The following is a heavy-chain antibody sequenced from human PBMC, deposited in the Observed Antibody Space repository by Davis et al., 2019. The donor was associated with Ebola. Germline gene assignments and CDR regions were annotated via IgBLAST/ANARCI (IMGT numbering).Heavy chain of an antibody. V-gene: IGHV4-34*01. J-gene: IGHJ4*02. CDR2: INHSGDT. D-gene: IGHD2-2*01. CDR1: GGSISTYY. CDR3: ARGLSGSPPPAAIFHY. Sequence: SETLSLTCTVSGGSISTYYWNWIRQSPGNGLEWIGEINHSGDTTYNPSLKSRVTISVDTSKNQFSLKLNSVTAADTAVYYCARGLSGSPPPAAIFHYWGQGTLVTVSS.